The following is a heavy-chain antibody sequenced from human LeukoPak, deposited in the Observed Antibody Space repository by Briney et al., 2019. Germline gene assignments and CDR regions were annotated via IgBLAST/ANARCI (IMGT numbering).Heavy chain of an antibody. CDR1: GGSISTYY. J-gene: IGHJ4*02. Sequence: PSETLSLTCTVSGGSISTYYWSWIRQPPRKGLEWIGYIYSSGSTNYNPSLKSRDTISVDTSKNQFSLKLSSVTAADTAVYYCARVGEYYYDSSGYGGGYFDYWGRGTLVTVSS. D-gene: IGHD3-22*01. CDR3: ARVGEYYYDSSGYGGGYFDY. V-gene: IGHV4-59*01. CDR2: IYSSGST.